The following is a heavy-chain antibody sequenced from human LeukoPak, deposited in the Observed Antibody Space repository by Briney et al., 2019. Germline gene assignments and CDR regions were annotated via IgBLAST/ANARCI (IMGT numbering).Heavy chain of an antibody. CDR1: GYTFTAYY. J-gene: IGHJ3*02. CDR2: INPNSGGT. CDR3: ASGPTLGLDI. V-gene: IGHV1-2*02. Sequence: ASVKVSCRASGYTFTAYYIHWVRQAPGQGLEWMGWINPNSGGTTLPQRFQGRVTMTRDTSIITAYMELSSLTSDDTGMYYCASGPTLGLDICGQGTMVTVSS.